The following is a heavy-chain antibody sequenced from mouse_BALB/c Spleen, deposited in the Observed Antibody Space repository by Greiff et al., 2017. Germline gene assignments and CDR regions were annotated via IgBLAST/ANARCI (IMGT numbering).Heavy chain of an antibody. CDR1: GYSITSDYA. J-gene: IGHJ3*01. D-gene: IGHD1-1*01. CDR2: ISYSGST. Sequence: DVKLQESGPGLVKPSQSLSLTCTVTGYSITSDYAWNWIRQFPGNKLEWMGYISYSGSTSYNPSLKSRISITRDTSKNQFFLQLNSVTTEDTATYYCARTDYYGSRDWFAYWGQGTLVTVSA. V-gene: IGHV3-2*02. CDR3: ARTDYYGSRDWFAY.